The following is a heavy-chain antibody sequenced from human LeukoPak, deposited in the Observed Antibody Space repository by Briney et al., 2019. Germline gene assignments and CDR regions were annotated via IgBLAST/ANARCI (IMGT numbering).Heavy chain of an antibody. Sequence: GGSLRLSCAASGFTFSSYEMNWVRQAPGKGLEWVSDISSSGSSKYYADSVKGRFTISRDNAKNSLYLQMNSLRAEDTAVFYCARKGAGLSKYMDVWGKGTTVTISS. CDR2: ISSSGSSK. CDR1: GFTFSSYE. J-gene: IGHJ6*03. CDR3: ARKGAGLSKYMDV. V-gene: IGHV3-48*03. D-gene: IGHD3-16*01.